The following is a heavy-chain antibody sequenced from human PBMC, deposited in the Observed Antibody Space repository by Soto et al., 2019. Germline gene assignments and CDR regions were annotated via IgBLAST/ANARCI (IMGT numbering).Heavy chain of an antibody. D-gene: IGHD5-18*01. CDR3: ARDPLWGTAMVLWYFDL. CDR1: GFTFSSYG. CDR2: ISYDGSNK. J-gene: IGHJ2*01. V-gene: IGHV3-30-3*01. Sequence: GGFLRLSCAASGFTFSSYGRHWVRQAPGKGLEWVAVISYDGSNKYYADSVKGRFTISRDNSKNTLYLQMNSLRAEDTAVYYCARDPLWGTAMVLWYFDLWGRGTLVTVS.